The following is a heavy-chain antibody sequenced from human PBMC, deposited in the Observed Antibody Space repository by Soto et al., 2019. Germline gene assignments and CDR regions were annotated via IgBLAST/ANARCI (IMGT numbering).Heavy chain of an antibody. D-gene: IGHD5-12*01. Sequence: ASVKVSCKASGYTFTAYYMHWVRQAPGQGLEWMGWINPNSGGTNYAQKFQGWVTMTRDTSISTAYMELSRLRSDDTAVYYCAESYSGYDLATWGQGTLVTVSS. CDR2: INPNSGGT. CDR1: GYTFTAYY. V-gene: IGHV1-2*04. CDR3: AESYSGYDLAT. J-gene: IGHJ5*02.